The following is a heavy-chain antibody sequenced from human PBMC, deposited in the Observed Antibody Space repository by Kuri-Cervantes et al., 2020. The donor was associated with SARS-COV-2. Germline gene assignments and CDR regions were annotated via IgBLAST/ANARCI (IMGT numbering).Heavy chain of an antibody. CDR1: GYTFTGYY. D-gene: IGHD7-27*01. CDR3: ARAELTGIDY. CDR2: INPSGGST. J-gene: IGHJ4*02. V-gene: IGHV1-46*01. Sequence: ASVKVSCKASGYTFTGYYMHWVRQAPGQGPEWMGRINPSGGSTSYAQKFQGRVTMTRDTSTSTVYMELSSLRSEDTAVYYCARAELTGIDYWGQGTLVTVSS.